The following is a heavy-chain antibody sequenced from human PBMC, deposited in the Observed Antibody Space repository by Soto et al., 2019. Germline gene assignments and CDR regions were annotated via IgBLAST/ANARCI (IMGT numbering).Heavy chain of an antibody. CDR1: GYTFTSYG. J-gene: IGHJ5*02. D-gene: IGHD6-13*01. Sequence: QVQLVQSGAEVKKPGASVKVSCKASGYTFTSYGISWVRQAPGQGLEWMGWISAYNGNTNYAQKLQGRVTMTTDTSTSKAYIELRSLRSDDTAVYYCARDLIPSSRGVNWFDPWGQGTLVTVSS. CDR2: ISAYNGNT. V-gene: IGHV1-18*01. CDR3: ARDLIPSSRGVNWFDP.